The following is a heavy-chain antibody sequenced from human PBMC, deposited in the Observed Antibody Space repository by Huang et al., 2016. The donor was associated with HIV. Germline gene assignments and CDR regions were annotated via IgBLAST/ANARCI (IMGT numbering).Heavy chain of an antibody. CDR1: GFTFSNYA. CDR2: ISNEGSTK. V-gene: IGHV3-30-3*01. Sequence: QVQLVESGGGVVQPGTSLRLSCAASGFTFSNYAMNWVRPAPGKGREWVAVISNEGSTKDYADAGKGRFTISRDNSKNTVYLQMNSLRAEDTAVYYCARSEPSRYYFDYWGQGTLVTVSS. J-gene: IGHJ4*02. CDR3: ARSEPSRYYFDY.